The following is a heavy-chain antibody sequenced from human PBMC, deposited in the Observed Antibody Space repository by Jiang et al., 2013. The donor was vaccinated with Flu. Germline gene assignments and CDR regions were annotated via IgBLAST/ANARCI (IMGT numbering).Heavy chain of an antibody. Sequence: VQLVESGGGVVQPGRSLRLSCADSGFTFSSYGMHWVRQAPGKGLEWVAAIWYDGSNKYYADSVKGRFTISRDNSKNTLYLQMISLRAEDTAVYYCARNRVGYGDFSGMDVWGQGTTVTVSS. V-gene: IGHV3-33*08. CDR1: GFTFSSYG. CDR2: IWYDGSNK. D-gene: IGHD4-17*01. J-gene: IGHJ6*02. CDR3: ARNRVGYGDFSGMDV.